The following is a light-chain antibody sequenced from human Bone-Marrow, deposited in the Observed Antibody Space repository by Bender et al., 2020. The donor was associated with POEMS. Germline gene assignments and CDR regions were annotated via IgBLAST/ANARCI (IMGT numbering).Light chain of an antibody. CDR3: CSSAGSRTLV. Sequence: QSALTQPASVSGSPGQSITISCTGTSSDVGAYNYVSWYRQHPGEAPKLMITDVSTRPSGVSSRFSGSKSGNTASLTISGLQAEDEADYYCCSSAGSRTLVFGGGTKLTVL. V-gene: IGLV2-14*03. CDR2: DVS. CDR1: SSDVGAYNY. J-gene: IGLJ3*02.